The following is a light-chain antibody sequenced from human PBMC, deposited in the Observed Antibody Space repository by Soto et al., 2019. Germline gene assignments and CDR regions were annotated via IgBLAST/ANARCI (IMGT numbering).Light chain of an antibody. CDR2: EVS. CDR1: SSDVGSYNR. CDR3: SSYTSSSFYV. J-gene: IGLJ1*01. V-gene: IGLV2-18*02. Sequence: QSVLTLPPSVSGSPGQSVTISCTGTSSDVGSYNRVSWYQQPPGTAPKLMIYEVSNRPSGVPDRFSGSKSGNTASLTISGLQAEDEADYYCSSYTSSSFYVFGTGTKVTVL.